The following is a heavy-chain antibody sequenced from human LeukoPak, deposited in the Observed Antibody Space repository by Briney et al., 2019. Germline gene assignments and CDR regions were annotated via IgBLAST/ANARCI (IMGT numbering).Heavy chain of an antibody. J-gene: IGHJ4*02. Sequence: PGGSLRLSCAASGFTFSSYWMSWVRQAPGKGLEWVANIKQDGSEKYYVDSVRGRFTISRDNAKNSLYLQMNSLRAEDTAVYYCARDRVVRGGLTDYWGQGTLVTVSS. CDR3: ARDRVVRGGLTDY. CDR2: IKQDGSEK. CDR1: GFTFSSYW. V-gene: IGHV3-7*01. D-gene: IGHD3-10*01.